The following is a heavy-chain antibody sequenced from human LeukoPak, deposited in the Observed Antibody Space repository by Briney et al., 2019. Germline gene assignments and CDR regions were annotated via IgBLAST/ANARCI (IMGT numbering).Heavy chain of an antibody. V-gene: IGHV3-7*01. D-gene: IGHD3-3*01. CDR1: GFTFSSYW. CDR2: IKQDGSEK. J-gene: IGHJ4*02. Sequence: GGSLRLFCAASGFTFSSYWMSWVRQAPGKGLEWVANIKQDGSEKYYVDSVKGRFTTSRDNAKNSLYLQMNSLRAEDTAVYYCARGGDFWSGPTYLFDYWGQGTLVTVSS. CDR3: ARGGDFWSGPTYLFDY.